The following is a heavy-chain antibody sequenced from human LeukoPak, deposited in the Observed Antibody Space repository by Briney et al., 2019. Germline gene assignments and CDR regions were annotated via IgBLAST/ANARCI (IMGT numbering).Heavy chain of an antibody. CDR1: GFTVSSNY. V-gene: IGHV3-53*01. CDR2: IYSGGST. Sequence: GGSLRLSCAASGFTVSSNYMSWVRQAPGKGLEWVSVIYSGGSTYYANSVKGRFTISRDNSKNTLYLQMNSLRAEDTAVYYCARVRPRVGAEYYFDYWGQGTLVTVSS. D-gene: IGHD1-26*01. J-gene: IGHJ4*02. CDR3: ARVRPRVGAEYYFDY.